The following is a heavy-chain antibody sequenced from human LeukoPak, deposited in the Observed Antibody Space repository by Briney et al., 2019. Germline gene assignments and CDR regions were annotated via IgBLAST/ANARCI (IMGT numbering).Heavy chain of an antibody. J-gene: IGHJ4*02. CDR1: GYTFTDYY. V-gene: IGHV1-2*02. D-gene: IGHD2-2*01. CDR2: TNPNSAGT. Sequence: ASVKVSCKASGYTFTDYYMHWVRQAPGQGLEWMGWTNPNSAGTNYAQNFQGRVTMTRDTSINTAYMELTRLRSDDTAVYYCARRYCSSTSCYYFDYWGQGTLVTVPS. CDR3: ARRYCSSTSCYYFDY.